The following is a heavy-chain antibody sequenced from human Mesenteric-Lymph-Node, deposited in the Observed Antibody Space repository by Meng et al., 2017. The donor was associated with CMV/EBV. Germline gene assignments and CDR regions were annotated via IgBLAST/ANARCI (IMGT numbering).Heavy chain of an antibody. V-gene: IGHV3-23*01. CDR2: ISGSGGST. CDR3: ARKRGSYYYYYGMDV. J-gene: IGHJ6*02. Sequence: GGSLRLSCAASGFTFSSYAMSWVRQAPGKGLEWVSAISGSGGSTYYADSVKGRFTISRDNSKNTLYLQMNSLRAEDTAVYYCARKRGSYYYYYGMDVWGQGTTVTVSS. D-gene: IGHD1-26*01. CDR1: GFTFSSYA.